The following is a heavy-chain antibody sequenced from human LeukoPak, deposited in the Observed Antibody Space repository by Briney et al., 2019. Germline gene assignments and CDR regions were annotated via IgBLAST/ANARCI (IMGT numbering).Heavy chain of an antibody. CDR3: AKKHSGSYYDY. D-gene: IGHD1-26*01. CDR1: GFIFGSYS. Sequence: GGSLRLSCVASGFIFGSYSMNWVRQAPGKGLEWVSGISDSGGSTFYADSVKGRFTISRDNSKNMLYLHVNSLRAEDTAIYYCAKKHSGSYYDYWGQGTLVAVSS. V-gene: IGHV3-23*01. J-gene: IGHJ4*02. CDR2: ISDSGGST.